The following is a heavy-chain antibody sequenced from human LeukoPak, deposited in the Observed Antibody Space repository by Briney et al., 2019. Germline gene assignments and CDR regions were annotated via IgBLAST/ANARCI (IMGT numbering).Heavy chain of an antibody. V-gene: IGHV3-53*01. D-gene: IGHD3-10*01. CDR3: ARESGFGALFPHCMDV. J-gene: IGHJ6*02. CDR2: LFSGGNT. CDR1: GFSVSNNY. Sequence: PGGSLRLSCAASGFSVSNNYMSWVRQAPGKGLEWVSVLFSGGNTYYADSVKGRFTISRDNSRNTLYLQMSSLRAEDTAVYYCARESGFGALFPHCMDVWGQGTTVIVSS.